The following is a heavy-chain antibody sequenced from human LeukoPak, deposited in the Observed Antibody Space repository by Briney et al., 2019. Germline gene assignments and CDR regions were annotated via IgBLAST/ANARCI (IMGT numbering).Heavy chain of an antibody. D-gene: IGHD3-10*01. J-gene: IGHJ5*02. CDR2: IIPILGIA. CDR3: ARDRPLYGSGSYYTINWFDP. Sequence: GASVKVSCKASGYTFTGYYMHWVRQAPGQGLEWMGRIIPILGIANYAQKFQGRVTITADKSTSTAYMELSSLRSEDTAVYYCARDRPLYGSGSYYTINWFDPWGQGTLVTVPS. CDR1: GYTFTGYY. V-gene: IGHV1-69*04.